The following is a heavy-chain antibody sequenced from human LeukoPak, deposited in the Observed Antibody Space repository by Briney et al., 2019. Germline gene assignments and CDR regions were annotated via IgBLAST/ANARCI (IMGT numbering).Heavy chain of an antibody. J-gene: IGHJ6*02. V-gene: IGHV3-11*01. D-gene: IGHD3-3*01. CDR1: GFTFSDYY. CDR2: ISSSGSTI. CDR3: ARGGRITIFGVPHYYYGMDV. Sequence: PGGSLRLSCAASGFTFSDYYMSWIRQAPGKGLEWVSYISSSGSTIYYADSVKGRFTISRDNAKNSLYLQMNSLRAEDTAVYYCARGGRITIFGVPHYYYGMDVWGQGTTVTVSS.